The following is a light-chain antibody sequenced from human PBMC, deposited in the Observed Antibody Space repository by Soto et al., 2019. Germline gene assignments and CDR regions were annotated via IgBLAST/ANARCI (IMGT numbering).Light chain of an antibody. J-gene: IGKJ2*01. CDR3: MQGTQFPPYT. Sequence: IVMTQTPLSSPVTLGQPASISCRSSQSLVHSDGYTYLSWYQLKPGQPPRLLIYRVSNRFSGVPDRFSGSGAGTDVTLRISRVESEDVGVYFCMQGTQFPPYTFGQGTKLEI. V-gene: IGKV2-24*01. CDR1: QSLVHSDGYTY. CDR2: RVS.